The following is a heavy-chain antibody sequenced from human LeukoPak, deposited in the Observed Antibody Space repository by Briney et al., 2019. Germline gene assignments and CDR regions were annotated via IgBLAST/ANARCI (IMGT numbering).Heavy chain of an antibody. D-gene: IGHD5-18*01. Sequence: GGSLRLSCAASGFTFDDYAMHWVRQAPGKGLEWVSLISGDGGSTYYAESVKGRFTISRDNSKNSLYLQMNSLRTEDTALYYCAKGTPGYSYGDDAFDIWGQGTMVTVSS. CDR1: GFTFDDYA. CDR3: AKGTPGYSYGDDAFDI. CDR2: ISGDGGST. J-gene: IGHJ3*02. V-gene: IGHV3-43*02.